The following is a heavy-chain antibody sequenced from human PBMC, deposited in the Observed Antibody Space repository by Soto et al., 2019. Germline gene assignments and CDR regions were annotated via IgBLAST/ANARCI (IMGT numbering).Heavy chain of an antibody. CDR3: ANNGRSSPKVFDY. Sequence: PSETLSLTCTVSGGSISSSSYYWGWIRQPPGKGLEWIGSIYYTGSTYYSPSLKSRVTISVDTSKNQFSLKLSSVTAADTALYYCANNGRSSPKVFDYWGQGTLVTVSS. CDR2: IYYTGST. V-gene: IGHV4-39*01. J-gene: IGHJ4*02. CDR1: GGSISSSSYY. D-gene: IGHD1-26*01.